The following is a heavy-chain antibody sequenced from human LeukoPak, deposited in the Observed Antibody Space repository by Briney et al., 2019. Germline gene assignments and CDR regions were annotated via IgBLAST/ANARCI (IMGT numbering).Heavy chain of an antibody. D-gene: IGHD5-24*01. J-gene: IGHJ4*02. Sequence: TSETLSLTCTVSGGSISSYYWSWIRQPPGTGLEWIGYVYYSGSTNYNPSLKSRVTISVDTSKNQFSLKLSSVTAADTAVYYCARRGDGYNLWYFDYWGQGTLVTVSS. CDR3: ARRGDGYNLWYFDY. CDR2: VYYSGST. CDR1: GGSISSYY. V-gene: IGHV4-59*08.